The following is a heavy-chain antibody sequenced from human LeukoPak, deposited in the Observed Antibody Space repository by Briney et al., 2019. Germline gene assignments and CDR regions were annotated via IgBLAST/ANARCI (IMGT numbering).Heavy chain of an antibody. CDR2: INHSGST. Sequence: SETLSLTCAVYGGPFSGYYWSWIRQPPGKGLEWIGEINHSGSTNCNPSLKSRVTISVDTSKNQFSLKLSSVTAADTAVYYCARASRDGYNLYYYYYYMDVWGKGTTVTISS. CDR1: GGPFSGYY. D-gene: IGHD5-24*01. V-gene: IGHV4-34*01. CDR3: ARASRDGYNLYYYYYYMDV. J-gene: IGHJ6*03.